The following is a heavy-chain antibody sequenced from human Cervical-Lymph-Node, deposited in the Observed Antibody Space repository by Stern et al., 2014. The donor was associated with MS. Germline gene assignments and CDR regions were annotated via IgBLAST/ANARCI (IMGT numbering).Heavy chain of an antibody. J-gene: IGHJ4*02. CDR2: VSYDGTQR. CDR3: ARGGRGVGLEY. D-gene: IGHD3-10*01. V-gene: IGHV3-30-3*01. CDR1: GFSFSTYA. Sequence: QVQLVDSGGGVVQPGRSLSLSCVASGFSFSTYAMHWVRQAPGKGLAYVAFVSYDGTQRNSTDSVKARFTISRDNSKNTLYLHMHSLRDEDTAVYFCARGGRGVGLEYWGQGALVTVSS.